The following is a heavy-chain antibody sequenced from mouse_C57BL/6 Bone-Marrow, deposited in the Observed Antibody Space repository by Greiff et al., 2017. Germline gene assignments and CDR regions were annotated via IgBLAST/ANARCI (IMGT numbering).Heavy chain of an antibody. J-gene: IGHJ2*01. CDR2: IDPEDGET. V-gene: IGHV14-2*01. D-gene: IGHD1-1*01. CDR1: GFNIKDYY. CDR3: AGGLLRP. Sequence: EVMLVESGAELVKPGASVKLSCTASGFNIKDYYMHWVKQRPEQGLEWIGRIDPEDGETKYAPTFQGKATITADTSSNTAYLQLSSLTSEDTAVYYCAGGLLRPWGQGTTLTVSS.